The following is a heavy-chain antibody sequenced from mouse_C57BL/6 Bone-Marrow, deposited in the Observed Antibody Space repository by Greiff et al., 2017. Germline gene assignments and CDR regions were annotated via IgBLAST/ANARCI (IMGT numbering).Heavy chain of an antibody. V-gene: IGHV3-6*01. J-gene: IGHJ3*01. CDR2: ISYDGSN. D-gene: IGHD4-1*01. CDR3: AITGRFAY. Sequence: EVKLVESGPGLVKPSQSLSLTCSVTGYSITSGYYWNWIRQFPGNKLEWMGYISYDGSNNYNPSLKNRISITRDTSKNQFFLKLNSVTTEDTATYYCAITGRFAYWGQGTLVTVSA. CDR1: GYSITSGYY.